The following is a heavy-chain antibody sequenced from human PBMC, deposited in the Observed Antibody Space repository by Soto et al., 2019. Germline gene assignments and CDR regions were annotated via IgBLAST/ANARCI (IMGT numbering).Heavy chain of an antibody. CDR2: ISGSGSPT. Sequence: GGSLRLSCVGSGFNFVSYALSWVRQAPGRGLEWISGISGSGSPTDYADSVKGRFSISRDNSKNILYLQMSGLRAEDTAVYYCTKMAGSGNYYSNFDYWGQGTQVTVSS. J-gene: IGHJ4*02. V-gene: IGHV3-23*01. CDR3: TKMAGSGNYYSNFDY. D-gene: IGHD3-10*01. CDR1: GFNFVSYA.